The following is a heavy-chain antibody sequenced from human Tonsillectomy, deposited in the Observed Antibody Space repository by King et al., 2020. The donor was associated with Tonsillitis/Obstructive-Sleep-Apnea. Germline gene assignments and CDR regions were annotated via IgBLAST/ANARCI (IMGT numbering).Heavy chain of an antibody. CDR1: GYTFTGYY. Sequence: QLVQSGAEVKKPGASVKVSCKASGYTFTGYYMHWVRQAPGQGLEWMGWINPNSGGTNYAQKFQGWVTMTRDTSISTTYLGLGRLGSDDTAVYYCARDQGYDILTGYPRYFDYWGQGTLVTVSS. D-gene: IGHD3-9*01. CDR2: INPNSGGT. CDR3: ARDQGYDILTGYPRYFDY. V-gene: IGHV1-2*04. J-gene: IGHJ4*02.